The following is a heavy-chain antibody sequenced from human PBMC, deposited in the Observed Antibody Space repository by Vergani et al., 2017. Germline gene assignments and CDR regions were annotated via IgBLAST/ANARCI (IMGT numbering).Heavy chain of an antibody. D-gene: IGHD3-10*01. CDR1: GFSLSTSGMR. J-gene: IGHJ3*01. Sequence: QVTLKESGPALVKPTQTLTLTCTFSGFSLSTSGMRVSWIRQPPGKALEWLARIDWDDDKFYSTSLKTRLTISKDTSKNQGVLTMTNMDPVDTATYYCARIPSYGSGGSDGFDVWGQGTMVTVSS. CDR3: ARIPSYGSGGSDGFDV. V-gene: IGHV2-70*04. CDR2: IDWDDDK.